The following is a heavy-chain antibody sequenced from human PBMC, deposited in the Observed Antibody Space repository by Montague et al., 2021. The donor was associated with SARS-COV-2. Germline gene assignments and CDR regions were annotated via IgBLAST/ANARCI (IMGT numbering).Heavy chain of an antibody. CDR3: ARVSRITIFGVVGWFDP. CDR1: GGSISSYY. J-gene: IGHJ5*02. V-gene: IGHV4-59*01. CDR2: IYYSGST. Sequence: SETLSLTCTVSGGSISSYYWSWIWQPPGKGLEWMGYIYYSGSTNYNPSLRSRVTISVDTSKNQFSLKLGSVTAADTAVYYCARVSRITIFGVVGWFDPWGQGTLVTVSS. D-gene: IGHD3-3*01.